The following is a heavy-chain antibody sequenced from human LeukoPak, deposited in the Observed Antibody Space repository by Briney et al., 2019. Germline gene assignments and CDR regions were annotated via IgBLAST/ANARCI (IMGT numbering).Heavy chain of an antibody. J-gene: IGHJ4*02. CDR2: INPNHGGT. CDR3: ARDGLRSFYSSGWYFVY. CDR1: GYTFTGYY. Sequence: GASVKVSCKASGYTFTGYYMHWVRQAPGQGLEWMGWINPNHGGTNYAQKFQGRVTMTRDTYISTAYMELSRLRSDDTAVYCCARDGLRSFYSSGWYFVYWGQGTLVTVSS. D-gene: IGHD6-19*01. V-gene: IGHV1-2*02.